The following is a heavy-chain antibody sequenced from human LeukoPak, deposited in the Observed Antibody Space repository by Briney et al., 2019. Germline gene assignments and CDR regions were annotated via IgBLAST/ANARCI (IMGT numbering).Heavy chain of an antibody. J-gene: IGHJ6*02. CDR3: ARELIAVAGQSYYYYGMDV. CDR1: GFTFSSYA. D-gene: IGHD6-19*01. V-gene: IGHV3-30-3*01. CDR2: ISYDGSNK. Sequence: GSLRLSCAASGFTFSSYAMHWVRQAPGKGLEWVAVISYDGSNKYYADSAKGRFTISRDNSKNTLYLQMNSLRAEDTAVYYCARELIAVAGQSYYYYGMDVWGQGTTVTVSS.